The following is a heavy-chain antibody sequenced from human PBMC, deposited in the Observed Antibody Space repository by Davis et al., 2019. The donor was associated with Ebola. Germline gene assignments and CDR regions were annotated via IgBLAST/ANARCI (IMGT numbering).Heavy chain of an antibody. J-gene: IGHJ4*02. D-gene: IGHD1-1*01. CDR1: GYTFTSYA. CDR2: IIPIFGTA. Sequence: AASVKVSCKASGYTFTSYAISWVRQAPGQGLEWMGGIIPIFGTANYAQKFQGRVTITADKSTSTAYMELRSLRSDDTAVYYCARVGNGDYLDYWGQGTLVTVSS. V-gene: IGHV1-69*06. CDR3: ARVGNGDYLDY.